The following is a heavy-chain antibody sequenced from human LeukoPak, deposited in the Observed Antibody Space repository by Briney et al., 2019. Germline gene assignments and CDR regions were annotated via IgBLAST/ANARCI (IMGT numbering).Heavy chain of an antibody. CDR2: INHSGST. V-gene: IGHV4-34*01. Sequence: SETLSLTCAVYGGSFSGYYWSWIRQPPGKGLEWIGEINHSGSTNYNPSLKSRVTISVDTSKNQFSLKLSSVTAADTAVYYCARGRMILWFGLRNAVDSWGQGTLVTVSS. D-gene: IGHD3-10*01. J-gene: IGHJ4*02. CDR1: GGSFSGYY. CDR3: ARGRMILWFGLRNAVDS.